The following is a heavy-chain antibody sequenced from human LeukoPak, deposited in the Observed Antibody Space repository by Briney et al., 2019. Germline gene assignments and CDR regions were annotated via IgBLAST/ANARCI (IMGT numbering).Heavy chain of an antibody. V-gene: IGHV3-11*01. CDR1: GFTFSDYY. J-gene: IGHJ4*02. Sequence: GGSLRLSCAASGFTFSDYYMSWIRQAPGKGLEWVSYISGSDNTIYYADSVKGRFTMSRDNAKNSLYLQMNSLRAEDTAVYYCARLGIAVAGNYWGQGTLVTVSS. CDR2: ISGSDNTI. D-gene: IGHD6-19*01. CDR3: ARLGIAVAGNY.